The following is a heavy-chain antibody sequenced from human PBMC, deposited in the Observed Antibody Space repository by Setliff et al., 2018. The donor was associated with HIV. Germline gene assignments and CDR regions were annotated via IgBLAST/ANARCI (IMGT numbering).Heavy chain of an antibody. CDR2: IYISGTT. J-gene: IGHJ6*02. V-gene: IGHV4-4*09. Sequence: SETLSLTCTVSGGSINNHYWYWIRQPPGKGLEWIGYIYISGTTNYNPSLKNRVTMSLDTSKTQVSLRLTSVTAADTTVYYCARRSIVGVTRGFYYYGLDVWGQGTTVTVSS. D-gene: IGHD1-26*01. CDR3: ARRSIVGVTRGFYYYGLDV. CDR1: GGSINNHY.